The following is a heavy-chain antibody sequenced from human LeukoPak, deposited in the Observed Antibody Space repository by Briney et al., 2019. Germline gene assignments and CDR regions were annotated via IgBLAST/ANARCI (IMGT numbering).Heavy chain of an antibody. J-gene: IGHJ3*02. CDR3: ARSLGIVAAVLGRGAFDI. CDR2: ISSSSNYI. V-gene: IGHV3-21*01. Sequence: GGSLRLSCAASGFTFTSYTMNWDRQAPGKGLEWVSSISSSSNYIFYADSVRGRFTISRDNAKNSLYLQMNSLRAEDTAVYDCARSLGIVAAVLGRGAFDIWGQGTMVTVSS. D-gene: IGHD6-13*01. CDR1: GFTFTSYT.